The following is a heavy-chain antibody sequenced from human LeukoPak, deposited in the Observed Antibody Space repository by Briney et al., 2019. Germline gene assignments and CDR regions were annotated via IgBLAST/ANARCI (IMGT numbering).Heavy chain of an antibody. J-gene: IGHJ6*03. D-gene: IGHD3-3*01. Sequence: GASVKVSCTASGGTFSNYATTWVRQAPGQGLEWMGGIIPIFGTAIYAQKFQGRVTITADKSTSTAYMELSSPRSEDTAVYYCAREHVLRFLEWQNNYYYMDVWGKGTTVTVSS. CDR3: AREHVLRFLEWQNNYYYMDV. CDR2: IIPIFGTA. CDR1: GGTFSNYA. V-gene: IGHV1-69*06.